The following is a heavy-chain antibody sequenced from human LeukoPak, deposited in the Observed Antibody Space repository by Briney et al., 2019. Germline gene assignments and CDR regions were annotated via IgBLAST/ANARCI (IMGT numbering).Heavy chain of an antibody. CDR1: GFTFDDYA. CDR2: ISWNSGSI. V-gene: IGHV3-9*01. CDR3: AKGVGATRGWFDP. D-gene: IGHD1-26*01. J-gene: IGHJ5*02. Sequence: PGGSLRLSCAASGFTFDDYAMHWVRQAPGKGLEWVSGISWNSGSIGYADSVKGRFTISRDNAKNSLYLQMNSLRAEDTALYYCAKGVGATRGWFDPWGQGTLVTVSS.